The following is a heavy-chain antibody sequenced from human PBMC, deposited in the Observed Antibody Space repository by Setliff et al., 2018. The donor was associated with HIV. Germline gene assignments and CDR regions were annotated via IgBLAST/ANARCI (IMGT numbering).Heavy chain of an antibody. CDR1: NGSFSDYF. Sequence: PSETLSLTCAVYNGSFSDYFWSWIRQPPGKGLEWIGEINDSGRTKYNPSLKRRVTISVDTSKRQFSQRLSSMTAADRAVYYCARFTARYCSSTSCYWWGSSGWVDYWGQGTLVTVSS. D-gene: IGHD2-2*01. J-gene: IGHJ4*02. CDR2: INDSGRT. CDR3: ARFTARYCSSTSCYWWGSSGWVDY. V-gene: IGHV4-34*01.